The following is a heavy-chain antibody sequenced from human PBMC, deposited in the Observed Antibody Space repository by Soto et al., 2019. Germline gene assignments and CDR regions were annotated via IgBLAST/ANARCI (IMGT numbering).Heavy chain of an antibody. Sequence: EVQLVESGGGLVQPGGSLRLSCAASGFSLYNYAMDWVRQAPGQGLEWVSYISLSSANIHYADSVRGRFTVSRDNAKNXLVLQMSSRRAGDTGVFYCVRDPSGGSGWARDVDLWGRGTLGTVSS. CDR2: ISLSSANI. D-gene: IGHD2-15*01. J-gene: IGHJ2*01. CDR3: VRDPSGGSGWARDVDL. V-gene: IGHV3-48*01. CDR1: GFSLYNYA.